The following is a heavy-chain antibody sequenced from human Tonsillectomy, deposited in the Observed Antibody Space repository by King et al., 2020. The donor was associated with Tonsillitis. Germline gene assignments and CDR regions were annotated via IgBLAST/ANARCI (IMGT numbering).Heavy chain of an antibody. Sequence: VQLVESGGGLVKPGGSLRLSCAASGFTLSDYYMSWIRQAPGKGLEWVSYISSSGITIYYADSVKGRFTISRDNAKNSLYLQMNSLRAEDTAVYYCARERRNYYDSSGYPGYWGQGTLVTVSS. V-gene: IGHV3-11*01. CDR3: ARERRNYYDSSGYPGY. D-gene: IGHD3-22*01. J-gene: IGHJ4*02. CDR1: GFTLSDYY. CDR2: ISSSGITI.